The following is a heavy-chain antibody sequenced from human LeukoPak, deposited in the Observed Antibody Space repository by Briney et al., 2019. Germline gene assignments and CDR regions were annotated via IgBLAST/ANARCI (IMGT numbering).Heavy chain of an antibody. CDR2: IRSKAYGGTT. J-gene: IGHJ4*02. V-gene: IGHV3-49*04. D-gene: IGHD1-1*01. CDR3: TRGVLERLYFVY. Sequence: ALRHSRTASGFTLGDYAMSWVRQAPGKGVEWVGFIRSKAYGGTTEYAASVKGRFTISRDDSNSIAYLQMNSLKTEHTALYYCTRGVLERLYFVYWGQRTLVTVSS. CDR1: GFTLGDYA.